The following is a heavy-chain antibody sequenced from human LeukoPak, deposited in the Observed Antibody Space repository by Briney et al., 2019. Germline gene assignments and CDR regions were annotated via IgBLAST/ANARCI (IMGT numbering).Heavy chain of an antibody. J-gene: IGHJ4*02. Sequence: KSSETLSLTCTVSGXSISSSSDYWGWIRQPPGKGLEWIGTIYYSGITYYNPSLKSRVTISVDTSKNQFSLKLSSVTAADTAVYYCARQSYDSSASPTFFDFWGQGTLVTVSS. V-gene: IGHV4-39*01. D-gene: IGHD3-22*01. CDR3: ARQSYDSSASPTFFDF. CDR1: GXSISSSSDY. CDR2: IYYSGIT.